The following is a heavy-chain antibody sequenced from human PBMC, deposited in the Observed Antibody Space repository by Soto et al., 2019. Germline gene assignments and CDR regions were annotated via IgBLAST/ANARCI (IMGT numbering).Heavy chain of an antibody. Sequence: GGSLRLSCAASGFTFSSYGMSWVRQAPGKGPEWVSAISGSGGSTYYADSVKGRFTISRDNSKTTLYLQMNSLRAEDTAVYYCAKSWAQSRSGRNGYWFDPWGQGTLVTVSS. CDR2: ISGSGGST. J-gene: IGHJ5*02. D-gene: IGHD6-19*01. V-gene: IGHV3-23*01. CDR3: AKSWAQSRSGRNGYWFDP. CDR1: GFTFSSYG.